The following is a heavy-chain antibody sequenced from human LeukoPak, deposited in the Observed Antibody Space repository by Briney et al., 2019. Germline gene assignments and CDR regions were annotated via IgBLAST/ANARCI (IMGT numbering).Heavy chain of an antibody. CDR1: GGSISSSSYY. CDR2: IYYSGST. Sequence: SETLSLTCTVSGGSISSSSYYWGWIRQPPGKGLEWIGSIYYSGSTYYNPSLKSRVTISVDTSKNQFSLKLSSVTAADTAVYYCARAYIVATHWSYYYYYYYMDVWGKGTTVTVSS. CDR3: ARAYIVATHWSYYYYYYYMDV. D-gene: IGHD5-12*01. J-gene: IGHJ6*03. V-gene: IGHV4-39*07.